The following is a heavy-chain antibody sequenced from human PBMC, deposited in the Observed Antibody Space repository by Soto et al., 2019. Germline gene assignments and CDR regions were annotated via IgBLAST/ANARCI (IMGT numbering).Heavy chain of an antibody. CDR3: ARVGTMYSSSWLDY. D-gene: IGHD6-13*01. Sequence: QVQLVESGGGVVQPGRSLRLSCAASGFTFSSYAMHWVRQAPGKGLEWVAVISYDGSNKYYADSVKGRFTISRDNSKNTLYLQMNSLRAEDTAVYYCARVGTMYSSSWLDYWGQGTLVTVSS. CDR2: ISYDGSNK. CDR1: GFTFSSYA. V-gene: IGHV3-30-3*01. J-gene: IGHJ4*02.